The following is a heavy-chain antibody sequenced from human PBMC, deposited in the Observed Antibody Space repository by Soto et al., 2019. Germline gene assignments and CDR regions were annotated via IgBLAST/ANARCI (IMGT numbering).Heavy chain of an antibody. J-gene: IGHJ4*02. D-gene: IGHD2-15*01. CDR1: GFTFSSYG. V-gene: IGHV3-30*18. CDR3: ANSYCSGGSCVAREFDY. CDR2: ISYDGSNK. Sequence: PGGSLRLSCAASGFTFSSYGMHWVRQAPGKGLEWVAVISYDGSNKYYADSVKGRFTISRDNSKNTLYLQMNSLRAEDTAVYYCANSYCSGGSCVAREFDYWGQGTLVTVSS.